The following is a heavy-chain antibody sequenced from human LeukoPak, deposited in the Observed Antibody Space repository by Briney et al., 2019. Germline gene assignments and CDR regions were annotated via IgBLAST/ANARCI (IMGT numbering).Heavy chain of an antibody. CDR1: GYTFTSYD. CDR2: MNPNSGNT. CDR3: ARGQDSRDFWSGYFQGYYYYYMDV. V-gene: IGHV1-8*03. J-gene: IGHJ6*03. D-gene: IGHD3-3*01. Sequence: GASVKVSCKASGYTFTSYDINWVRQATGQGLEWMGWMNPNSGNTGYAQKFQGRVTITRNTSISTAYMELSSLRSEDTAVYYCARGQDSRDFWSGYFQGYYYYYMDVWGKGTTVTVSS.